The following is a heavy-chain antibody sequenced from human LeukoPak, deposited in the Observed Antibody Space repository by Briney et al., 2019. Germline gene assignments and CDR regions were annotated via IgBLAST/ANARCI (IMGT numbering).Heavy chain of an antibody. V-gene: IGHV4-39*01. CDR1: GVSVTTSGYY. CDR3: ARHNDYASLMDV. CDR2: ISYSGIT. D-gene: IGHD2-2*01. J-gene: IGHJ6*02. Sequence: SETLSLTCTVFGVSVTTSGYYGAWIRHPPGRGLEGIGRISYSGITYYKPSLRGRVTISGDTAKNQFSLKLSSVTAADTAVYYCARHNDYASLMDVWGQGTTVTVSS.